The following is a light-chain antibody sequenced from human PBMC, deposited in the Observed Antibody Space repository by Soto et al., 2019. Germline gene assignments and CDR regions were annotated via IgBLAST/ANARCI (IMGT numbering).Light chain of an antibody. V-gene: IGLV1-40*01. Sequence: QSVLTQPPSVSGAPGQRVTISCTGSSSNFGAPYDAHWYQHLPGAAPKLLLSGHSHRPSGVPDRLSGSKSGTSASLAITGLQAEDEADYYCQSYDIGLVGLIFGAGTQLTVL. CDR1: SSNFGAPYD. CDR2: GHS. CDR3: QSYDIGLVGLI. J-gene: IGLJ7*01.